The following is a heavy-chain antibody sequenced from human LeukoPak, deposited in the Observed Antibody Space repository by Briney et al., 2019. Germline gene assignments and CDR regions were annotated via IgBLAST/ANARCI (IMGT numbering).Heavy chain of an antibody. Sequence: GGSLRLSCVASGFTFSTYEMNWVRQAPGKGLKWVSYIISGSGNTKYYADSVKGRFTISRDNAKSSLYLQMNSLRAEDTAIYYCAREASHCGGDCYDYWGQGTLVTVSS. D-gene: IGHD2-21*01. V-gene: IGHV3-48*03. J-gene: IGHJ4*02. CDR2: IISGSGNTK. CDR1: GFTFSTYE. CDR3: AREASHCGGDCYDY.